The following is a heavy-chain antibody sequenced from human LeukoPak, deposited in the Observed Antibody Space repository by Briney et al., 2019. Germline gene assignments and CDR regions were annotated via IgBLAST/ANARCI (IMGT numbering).Heavy chain of an antibody. CDR3: AIRDHYDYVWGSYRQEGGYFDY. Sequence: GGSLRLSCAASGFTFSSYAMHWVRQAPGKGLEWEAVISYDGSNKYYADSVKGRFTISRDNSKNTLYLQMNSLRSEDTAVYYCAIRDHYDYVWGSYRQEGGYFDYWGQGTLVTVSS. V-gene: IGHV3-30-3*01. D-gene: IGHD3-16*02. J-gene: IGHJ4*02. CDR1: GFTFSSYA. CDR2: ISYDGSNK.